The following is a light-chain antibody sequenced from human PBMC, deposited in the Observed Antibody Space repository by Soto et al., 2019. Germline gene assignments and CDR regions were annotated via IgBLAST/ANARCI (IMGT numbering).Light chain of an antibody. Sequence: EIVLTQSPGTLSLFPGDRATLSCRASQRVSNSYLAWLQQKPGQAPRLLIYDASSRAAGVPDRVSGGGSGTDFTLTITALEPEDCALYFCQQYERPPFAFGQGTRLEI. V-gene: IGKV3-20*01. CDR2: DAS. J-gene: IGKJ2*01. CDR3: QQYERPPFA. CDR1: QRVSNSY.